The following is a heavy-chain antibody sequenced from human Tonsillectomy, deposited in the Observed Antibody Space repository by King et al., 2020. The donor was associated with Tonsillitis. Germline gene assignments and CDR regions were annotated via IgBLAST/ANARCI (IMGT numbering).Heavy chain of an antibody. CDR1: GFTFSSYA. V-gene: IGHV3-33*05. J-gene: IGHJ3*02. CDR2: ISDDGSNK. Sequence: VQLVQSGGGVVQPGGSLRLSCAASGFTFSSYAMHWVRQAPGKGLEWVAVISDDGSNKFYADSVKGRFTISRDNSENTLYLQVKSLRAEDTAVYYCARDWGVGVPLATFDIWGQGTMVTVSS. CDR3: ARDWGVGVPLATFDI. D-gene: IGHD2-21*01.